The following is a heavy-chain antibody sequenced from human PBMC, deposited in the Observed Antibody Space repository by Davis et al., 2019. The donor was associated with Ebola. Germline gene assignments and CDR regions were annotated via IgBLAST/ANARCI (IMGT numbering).Heavy chain of an antibody. D-gene: IGHD6-19*01. V-gene: IGHV3-30*03. CDR1: GSTFRSYA. CDR3: GRAVPGREYFDY. CDR2: LSHDERET. J-gene: IGHJ4*02. Sequence: PGGSLRLSCGGSGSTFRSYALNWVRQSPGKGLAWVAVLSHDERETFYAASAKGRFTISRDNSNNTPFLQMNNLRGEDTALYYCGRAVPGREYFDYWGQGTLVTVSS.